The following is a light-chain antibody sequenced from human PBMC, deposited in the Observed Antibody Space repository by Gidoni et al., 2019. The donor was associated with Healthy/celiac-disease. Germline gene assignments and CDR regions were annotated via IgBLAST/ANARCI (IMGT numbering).Light chain of an antibody. CDR2: QDS. J-gene: IGLJ2*01. CDR1: KWGDKY. V-gene: IGLV3-1*01. CDR3: QAWDSSTVV. Sequence: SYELTHPPSLSVSPGQTASITCSGDKWGDKYSCWYQQKPGQSPVLVIYQDSKRPSGIPERCSGSNSGNTATLTISGTQAMDEADDYCQAWDSSTVVFGGGTKLTVL.